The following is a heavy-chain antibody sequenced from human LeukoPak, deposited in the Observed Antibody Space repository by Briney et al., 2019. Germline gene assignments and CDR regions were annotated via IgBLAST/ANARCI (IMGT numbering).Heavy chain of an antibody. V-gene: IGHV4-4*07. CDR3: ARGLVADPGEDIVVVPAALLGDAFDI. D-gene: IGHD2-2*01. Sequence: SSETLSLTCTVSGDSISSYYWSWIRQPAGKGLEWIGRIHPSGSTNYNPSLKSRVTISVDTSKNQFSLKLSSVTAADTAVYYCARGLVADPGEDIVVVPAALLGDAFDIWGQGTMVTVSS. CDR2: IHPSGST. CDR1: GDSISSYY. J-gene: IGHJ3*02.